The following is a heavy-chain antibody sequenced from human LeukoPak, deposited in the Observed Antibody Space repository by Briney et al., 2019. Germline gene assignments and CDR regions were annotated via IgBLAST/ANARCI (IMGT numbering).Heavy chain of an antibody. Sequence: PSETLSLTCTVSGGSISSHYWSWIRQPAGKGLEWIGRIYTSGSTTKYNPSLTSRVTMSVDTSKNQFSLNLSSVTAADTAVYYCARERDRSSSGWVFDYWGQGTLVTVSP. D-gene: IGHD6-6*01. CDR2: IYTSGSTT. CDR1: GGSISSHY. J-gene: IGHJ4*02. CDR3: ARERDRSSSGWVFDY. V-gene: IGHV4-4*07.